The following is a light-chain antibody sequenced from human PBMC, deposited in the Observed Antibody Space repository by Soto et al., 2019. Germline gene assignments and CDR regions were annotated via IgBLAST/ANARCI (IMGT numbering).Light chain of an antibody. J-gene: IGLJ2*01. CDR3: CSYAGSVV. CDR1: SSDVGSYNL. Sequence: QSALTQPASVSGSPGQSITISCTGTSSDVGSYNLVSWYQQHPGKAPKLMIYEGSKRPSGVSNRFSGSKSGNTASLTISGLQAEDVADYYCCSYAGSVVFGGGTQVPVL. V-gene: IGLV2-23*01. CDR2: EGS.